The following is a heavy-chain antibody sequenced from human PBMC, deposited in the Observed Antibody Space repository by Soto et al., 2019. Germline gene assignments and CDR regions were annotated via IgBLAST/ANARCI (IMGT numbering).Heavy chain of an antibody. J-gene: IGHJ3*01. CDR3: ATNDPRYCSTISCSDDAFDL. D-gene: IGHD2-2*01. Sequence: EVQLVQSGAEVKKPGESLKISCKGSGYSFTNYWIGWVRQMPGKGLEWMGIIYPGDSDTRYSPSFQGQVTLSADKSISTAYLQWSSLKASDTATYYCATNDPRYCSTISCSDDAFDLWGQGTMVTVSS. CDR1: GYSFTNYW. V-gene: IGHV5-51*03. CDR2: IYPGDSDT.